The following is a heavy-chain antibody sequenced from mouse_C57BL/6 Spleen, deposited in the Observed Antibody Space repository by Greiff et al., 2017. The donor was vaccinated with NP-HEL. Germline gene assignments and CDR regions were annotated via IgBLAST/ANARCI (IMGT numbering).Heavy chain of an antibody. CDR1: GYTFTSYG. CDR2: IYPRSGNT. Sequence: QVQLKESGAELARPGASVKLSCKASGYTFTSYGISWVKQRTGQGLEWIGEIYPRSGNTYYNEKFKGKATLTADKSSSTAYMELRSLTSEDSAVYFCARLGWDEGGYWGQGTTLTVSS. D-gene: IGHD4-1*01. CDR3: ARLGWDEGGY. V-gene: IGHV1-81*01. J-gene: IGHJ2*01.